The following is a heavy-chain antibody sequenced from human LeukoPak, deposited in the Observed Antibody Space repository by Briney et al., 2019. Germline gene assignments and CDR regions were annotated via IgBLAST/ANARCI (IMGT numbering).Heavy chain of an antibody. V-gene: IGHV3-30*02. J-gene: IGHJ4*02. Sequence: GGSLRLSCAASGFTFSSYGMDWVREAPGKGVERVAFIRYDGSNKYYADPVKGRFTISRDNSKNQLYLQMNSLRAEDTAVYYCAKDPGGGEFAFDYWGQGTLVTVSS. CDR1: GFTFSSYG. CDR3: AKDPGGGEFAFDY. CDR2: IRYDGSNK. D-gene: IGHD2-15*01.